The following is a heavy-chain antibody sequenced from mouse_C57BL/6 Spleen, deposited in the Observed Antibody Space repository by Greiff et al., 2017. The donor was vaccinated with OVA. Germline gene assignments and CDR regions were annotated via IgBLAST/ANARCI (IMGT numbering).Heavy chain of an antibody. D-gene: IGHD2-4*01. Sequence: QVQLQQSGPELVKPGASVKISCKASGYAFSSSWMNWVKQRPGKGLEWIGRIYPGDGDTNYNGKFKGKATLTADKSSSTAYMQRSSLTSEDSAVYFGARSGFYYDYDGLWGTGTTVTVSS. J-gene: IGHJ1*03. CDR3: ARSGFYYDYDGL. V-gene: IGHV1-82*01. CDR2: IYPGDGDT. CDR1: GYAFSSSW.